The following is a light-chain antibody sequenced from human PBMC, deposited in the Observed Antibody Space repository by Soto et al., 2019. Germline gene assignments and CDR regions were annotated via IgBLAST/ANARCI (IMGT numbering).Light chain of an antibody. Sequence: DIQMTQSPSSLSASVGDRVTISCRASQGISEYLAWYQQKPGKAPRLLIYAASTLQSGVSFRFTGSGSGTDFTLTISSLQPEDVATYYCQKYNWPPFTFGPGTKVDIK. V-gene: IGKV1-27*01. CDR3: QKYNWPPFT. CDR2: AAS. J-gene: IGKJ3*01. CDR1: QGISEY.